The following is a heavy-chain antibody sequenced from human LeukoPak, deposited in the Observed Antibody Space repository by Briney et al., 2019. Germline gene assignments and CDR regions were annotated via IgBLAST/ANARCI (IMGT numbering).Heavy chain of an antibody. V-gene: IGHV4-34*01. J-gene: IGHJ6*03. Sequence: SETLSLTCAVYGGSFSGYYWSWIRQPPGKGLEWIGEINHSGSTNYNPSLKSRVTISVDTSKNQFSLKLSSVTAADTAVYYCARGHPPTYYDFWSGYYQYYMDVWGKGTTVTVSS. D-gene: IGHD3-3*01. CDR1: GGSFSGYY. CDR3: ARGHPPTYYDFWSGYYQYYMDV. CDR2: INHSGST.